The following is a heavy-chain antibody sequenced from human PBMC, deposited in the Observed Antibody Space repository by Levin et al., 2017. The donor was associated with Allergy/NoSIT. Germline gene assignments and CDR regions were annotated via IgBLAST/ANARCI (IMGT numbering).Heavy chain of an antibody. Sequence: GGSLRLSCAASGFIFSNYAMNWVRQAPGEGLEWVSGLIGSGDTTYYADAVRGRFTISRDNSKNTLYLQMNSLRVEDTAVYYCAPGHDSSGYRRNWGQGTLVTVSP. V-gene: IGHV3-23*01. CDR3: APGHDSSGYRRN. CDR2: LIGSGDTT. CDR1: GFIFSNYA. D-gene: IGHD3-22*01. J-gene: IGHJ4*02.